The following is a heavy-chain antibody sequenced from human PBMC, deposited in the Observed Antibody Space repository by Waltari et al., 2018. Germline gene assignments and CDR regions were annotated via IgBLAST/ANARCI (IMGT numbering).Heavy chain of an antibody. CDR3: SRQVLGYCTSAACRRLES. CDR2: VYHDGTT. CDR1: GYALNRGFY. J-gene: IGHJ4*02. Sequence: QLQESGPALVKPSGTLSLTCDVSGYALNRGFYWGWIRQPPGKGLEWVATVYHDGTTFYNPSLNSRATTSMDTSRNQFSLKLRSVTAADTAVYFCSRQVLGYCTSAACRRLESWGQGTLVTVSS. V-gene: IGHV4-38-2*01. D-gene: IGHD2-2*03.